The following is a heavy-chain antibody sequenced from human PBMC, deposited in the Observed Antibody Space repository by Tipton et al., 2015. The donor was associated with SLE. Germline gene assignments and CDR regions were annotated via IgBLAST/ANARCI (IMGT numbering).Heavy chain of an antibody. V-gene: IGHV4-59*11. CDR3: ARAPNYDLWGDFPGYGMDV. J-gene: IGHJ6*02. CDR2: VYYSGST. D-gene: IGHD3-3*01. CDR1: GGSMSSHY. Sequence: TLSLTCTVSGGSMSSHYWSWIRQPPGKGLEWIGYVYYSGSTNYNPSLKSRVTISIDTSKNQFSLKLNSVTAEDTAVYYWARAPNYDLWGDFPGYGMDVWGQGTTVAVSS.